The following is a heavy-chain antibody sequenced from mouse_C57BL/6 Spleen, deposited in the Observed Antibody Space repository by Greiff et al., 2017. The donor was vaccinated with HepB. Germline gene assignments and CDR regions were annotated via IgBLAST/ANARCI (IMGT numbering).Heavy chain of an antibody. CDR1: GFSFNTYA. CDR3: VRQGYGSSYEKYFDV. Sequence: EVQGVESGGGLVQPKGSLKLSCAASGFSFNTYAMNWVRQAPGKGLEWVARIRSKSNNYATYYADSVKDRFTISRDDSESMLYLQMNNLKTEDTAMYYCVRQGYGSSYEKYFDVWGTGTTVTVSS. CDR2: IRSKSNNYAT. J-gene: IGHJ1*03. V-gene: IGHV10-1*01. D-gene: IGHD1-1*01.